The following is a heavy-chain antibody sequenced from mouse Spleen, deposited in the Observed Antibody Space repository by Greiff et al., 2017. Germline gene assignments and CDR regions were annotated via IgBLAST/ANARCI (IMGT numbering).Heavy chain of an antibody. D-gene: IGHD2-1*01. Sequence: EVQLQQSGAELVRPGASVKLSCTASGFNIKDDYMHWVKQRPEQGLEWIGWIDPENGDTEYASKFQGKATITADTSSNTAYLQLSSLTSEDTAVYYCTKGVYGNNWYFDVWGAGTTVTVSS. CDR3: TKGVYGNNWYFDV. V-gene: IGHV14-4*01. J-gene: IGHJ1*01. CDR1: GFNIKDDY. CDR2: IDPENGDT.